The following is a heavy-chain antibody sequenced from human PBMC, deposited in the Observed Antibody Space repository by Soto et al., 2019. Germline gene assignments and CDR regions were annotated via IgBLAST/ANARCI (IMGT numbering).Heavy chain of an antibody. CDR2: IYYSGST. Sequence: SETLSLTCTVSGGSISSGDYYWSWIRQHPGKGLEWIGYIYYSGSTYYNPSLKSRVTISVDTSKNQFSLKLSSVTAADTAVYYCARDLICGSGSYQTKIYYYYGMDVWGQGTTVTVSS. V-gene: IGHV4-31*03. D-gene: IGHD3-10*01. CDR3: ARDLICGSGSYQTKIYYYYGMDV. J-gene: IGHJ6*02. CDR1: GGSISSGDYY.